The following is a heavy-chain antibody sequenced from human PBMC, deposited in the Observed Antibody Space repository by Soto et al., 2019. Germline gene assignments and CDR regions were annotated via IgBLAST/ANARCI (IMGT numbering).Heavy chain of an antibody. CDR2: IHSGGNA. CDR3: LFWRPPVDY. J-gene: IGHJ4*02. Sequence: EVHLVESGGDLVQPGGSLRLSCAASGFTVSNIYMRWVRQAPGKGLEWVSSIHSGGNADYADSVKGRFTICRSNSKNTVHLQVDNLKDEETAMYYSLFWRPPVDYWGQGILVTVSA. V-gene: IGHV3-66*01. CDR1: GFTVSNIY. D-gene: IGHD3-3*01.